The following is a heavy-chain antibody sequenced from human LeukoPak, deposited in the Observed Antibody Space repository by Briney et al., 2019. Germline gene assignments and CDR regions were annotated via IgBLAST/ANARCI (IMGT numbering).Heavy chain of an antibody. CDR3: ARDFGLTYYYDSSGYN. J-gene: IGHJ4*02. D-gene: IGHD3-22*01. V-gene: IGHV3-21*01. CDR1: GFTFSSYS. Sequence: GGSLRLSCAASGFTFSSYSVNWVRQALGKGLEWVSSISSSSSYIYYADSVKGRFTISRDNAKNSLYLQMNSLRAEDTAVYYCARDFGLTYYYDSSGYNWGQGTLVTVSS. CDR2: ISSSSSYI.